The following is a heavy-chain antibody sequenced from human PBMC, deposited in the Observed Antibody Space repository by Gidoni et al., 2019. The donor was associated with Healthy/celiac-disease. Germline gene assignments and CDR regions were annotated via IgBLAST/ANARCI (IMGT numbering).Heavy chain of an antibody. V-gene: IGHV1-2*04. CDR3: ARDYSPGYSSGWYAY. CDR2: INPNSGGT. Sequence: QVQLVQSGAEVKKPGASVKVSCKASGYTFTGYYMHWVRQAPGQGLEWMGWINPNSGGTNYAQKFQGWVTMTRDTSISTAYMELSRLRSDDTAVYYCARDYSPGYSSGWYAYWGQGTLVTVSS. CDR1: GYTFTGYY. D-gene: IGHD6-19*01. J-gene: IGHJ4*02.